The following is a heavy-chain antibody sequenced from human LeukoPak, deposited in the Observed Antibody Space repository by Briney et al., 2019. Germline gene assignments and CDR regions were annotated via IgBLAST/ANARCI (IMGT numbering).Heavy chain of an antibody. CDR3: AKDLLNVREYQLLIYYYGMDV. V-gene: IGHV3-23*01. D-gene: IGHD2-2*01. Sequence: QSGGSLRLSCAASGFTFSSYAMSWVRQAPGKGLEWVSAISGSGGSTYYADSVKGRFTISRDNSKNTLYLQMNSLRAEDTAVYYCAKDLLNVREYQLLIYYYGMDVWGQGTTVTVSS. CDR1: GFTFSSYA. CDR2: ISGSGGST. J-gene: IGHJ6*02.